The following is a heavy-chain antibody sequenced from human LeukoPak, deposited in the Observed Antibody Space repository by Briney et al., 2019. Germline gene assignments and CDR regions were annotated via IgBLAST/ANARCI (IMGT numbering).Heavy chain of an antibody. CDR2: MYYAGST. D-gene: IGHD5-12*01. V-gene: IGHV4-39*01. J-gene: IGHJ4*02. CDR3: ASRPPVSGYVVS. CDR1: SGSISTTSYY. Sequence: SEALSLTCNVSSGSISTTSYYWGWIRQSPGKGLEWIASMYYAGSTYYNPSLKSRLTFSIDTSKNQVSMNLTSVTAADTAVYYCASRPPVSGYVVSWGQGTLVTVSS.